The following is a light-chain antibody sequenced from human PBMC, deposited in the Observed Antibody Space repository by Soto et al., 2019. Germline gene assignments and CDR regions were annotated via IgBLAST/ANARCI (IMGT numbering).Light chain of an antibody. CDR1: QSVSSD. Sequence: EIVMTQSPATLSVSPGESATLSCRASQSVSSDLAWYQQKPGQAPRLLIYYTSTRATGFPARFSGGGSGTEFTLTISSLQSEDSAFYYCQQYGQSPKTFGQGTKVDIK. CDR2: YTS. V-gene: IGKV3-15*01. J-gene: IGKJ1*01. CDR3: QQYGQSPKT.